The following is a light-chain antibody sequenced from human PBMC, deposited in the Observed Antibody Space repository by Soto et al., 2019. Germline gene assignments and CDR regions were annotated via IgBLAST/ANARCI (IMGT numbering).Light chain of an antibody. CDR3: QQYNNYPWT. CDR1: QSISSW. J-gene: IGKJ1*01. CDR2: KAS. Sequence: DIQMTQSPSTLSASVGDRVTITCRASQSISSWLAWYQQKPGKAPKLLIYKASSLESGVPSRISGSGSGTKFTLTNSSLQPDDFGTYYCQQYNNYPWTFGQGTKVEIK. V-gene: IGKV1-5*03.